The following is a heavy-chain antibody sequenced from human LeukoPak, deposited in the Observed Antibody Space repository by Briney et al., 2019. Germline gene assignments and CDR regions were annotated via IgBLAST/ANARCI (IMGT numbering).Heavy chain of an antibody. J-gene: IGHJ4*02. D-gene: IGHD3-16*01. CDR3: APFLLRGAYFDY. CDR2: IYYSGST. CDR1: GGSISSSSYY. V-gene: IGHV4-39*01. Sequence: SETLSLTCTVSGGSISSSSYYWVWIRQPPGKGLEWIGSIYYSGSTYYNPSLKSRVTISVDTSKNQFSLKLSSVTAAEAAVYYCAPFLLRGAYFDYWGQGTLVTVSS.